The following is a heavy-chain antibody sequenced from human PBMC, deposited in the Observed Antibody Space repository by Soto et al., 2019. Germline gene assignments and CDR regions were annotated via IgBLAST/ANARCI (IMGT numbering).Heavy chain of an antibody. Sequence: GSLRLSCAASGFTFSSYGMHWVRQAPGKGLEWVAVIWYDGSNKYYADSVKGRFTISRDNSKNTMYLQMNSLRAEDTAVYYCARTYEDCTNGVCYNYYYYMDVWGKGTTVTVSS. CDR3: ARTYEDCTNGVCYNYYYYMDV. CDR2: IWYDGSNK. CDR1: GFTFSSYG. V-gene: IGHV3-33*01. D-gene: IGHD2-8*01. J-gene: IGHJ6*03.